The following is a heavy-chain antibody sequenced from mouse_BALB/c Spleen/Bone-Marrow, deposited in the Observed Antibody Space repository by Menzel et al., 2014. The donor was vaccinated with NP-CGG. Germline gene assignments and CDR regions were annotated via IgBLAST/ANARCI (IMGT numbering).Heavy chain of an antibody. CDR3: ARDYGYDAGFAWFTY. D-gene: IGHD2-14*01. Sequence: QLVESAVELARPGASVKMSCKASGYTFTSYTIHWIRQRPGQGLEWIGYIHPSSGYTEYSQKFKDKTALTADKSSTTAYMQLSSLTAEDSAVYYCARDYGYDAGFAWFTYWGQGTLVTVSA. CDR1: GYTFTSYT. CDR2: IHPSSGYT. J-gene: IGHJ3*01. V-gene: IGHV1-4*02.